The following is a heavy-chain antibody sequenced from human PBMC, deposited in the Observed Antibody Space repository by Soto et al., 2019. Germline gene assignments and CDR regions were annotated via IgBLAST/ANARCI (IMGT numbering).Heavy chain of an antibody. V-gene: IGHV4-4*07. D-gene: IGHD1-1*01. Sequence: SETLSLTCTVSGASISGFYWSWIRKSAGKGLEWIGRIYATGTTDYNPSLKSRVMMSVDTSKKQFSLKLRSVTAADTAVYYCVRDGTKTLRDWFDPWGQGISVTSPQ. CDR2: IYATGTT. CDR1: GASISGFY. J-gene: IGHJ5*02. CDR3: VRDGTKTLRDWFDP.